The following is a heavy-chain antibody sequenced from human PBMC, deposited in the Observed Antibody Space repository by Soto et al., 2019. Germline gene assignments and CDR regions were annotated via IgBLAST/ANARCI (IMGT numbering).Heavy chain of an antibody. V-gene: IGHV4-30-2*01. CDR1: GVSISSGGYP. CDR3: AREDSGAFFDF. J-gene: IGHJ4*02. Sequence: PSETLSLTCAVSGVSISSGGYPWSWIRQPPGKGLEWIGYIYSGTTHYNPSLKSRVTISMDRSKNQVSLSLKSVTAADTAVYYCAREDSGAFFDFWGQGTLVTVSS. D-gene: IGHD2-15*01. CDR2: IYSGTT.